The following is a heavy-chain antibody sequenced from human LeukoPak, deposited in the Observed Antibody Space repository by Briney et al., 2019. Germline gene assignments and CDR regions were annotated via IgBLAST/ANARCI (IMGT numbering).Heavy chain of an antibody. J-gene: IGHJ4*02. Sequence: SETLSLTCTVSGGSISSSSYYWGWIRQPPGKGLEWIGSIYYSGSTYYNPSLKSRVTISVDTSKNQFYLKLSSVTAADTAVYYCARSRGYSYGYTDYWGQGTLVTVSS. CDR2: IYYSGST. CDR1: GGSISSSSYY. D-gene: IGHD5-18*01. V-gene: IGHV4-39*01. CDR3: ARSRGYSYGYTDY.